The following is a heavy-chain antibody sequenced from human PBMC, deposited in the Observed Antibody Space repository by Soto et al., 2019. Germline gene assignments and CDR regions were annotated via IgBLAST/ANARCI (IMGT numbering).Heavy chain of an antibody. V-gene: IGHV1-69*01. CDR1: GGTFSSYS. J-gene: IGHJ4*02. Sequence: QVQLVQSGAEVKKPGSSVKVSCKASGGTFSSYSINWVRQAPGQGLEWMGEIIPIFGTANYAQKFQGRVTITADESTSTAYMELSSLRSEDTAAYYCARDGGRHSGGIDSWGQGTLVTVSS. D-gene: IGHD1-26*01. CDR3: ARDGGRHSGGIDS. CDR2: IIPIFGTA.